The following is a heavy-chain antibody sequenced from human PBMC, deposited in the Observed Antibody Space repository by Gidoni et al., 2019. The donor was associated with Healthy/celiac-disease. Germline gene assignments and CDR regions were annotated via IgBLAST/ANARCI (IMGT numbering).Heavy chain of an antibody. Sequence: QLQLQEPAPGLLQPSETLSLTCTVSGGSISSSSYYWGWLPQPPGKGLEWIARIYYSGRTYYNPSLNGRVTISVDTSKNQFSLKLSSVTAAETAVYYCARHRPDSSGYYPDYWGQGTLVTVSS. CDR2: IYYSGRT. V-gene: IGHV4-39*01. CDR1: GGSISSSSYY. CDR3: ARHRPDSSGYYPDY. D-gene: IGHD3-22*01. J-gene: IGHJ4*02.